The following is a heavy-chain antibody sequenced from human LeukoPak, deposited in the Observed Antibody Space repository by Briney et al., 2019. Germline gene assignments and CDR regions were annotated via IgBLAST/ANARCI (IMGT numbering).Heavy chain of an antibody. V-gene: IGHV1-2*06. Sequence: ASLKVSCKASGYTFTGYYMHWVRQAPGQGLEWMGRINPNSGGTNYAQKFQGRVTMTRDTSISTAYMELSRLRSDDTAVYYCARGGSSSPTRPFDYWGQGTLVTVSS. CDR2: INPNSGGT. D-gene: IGHD6-6*01. J-gene: IGHJ4*02. CDR3: ARGGSSSPTRPFDY. CDR1: GYTFTGYY.